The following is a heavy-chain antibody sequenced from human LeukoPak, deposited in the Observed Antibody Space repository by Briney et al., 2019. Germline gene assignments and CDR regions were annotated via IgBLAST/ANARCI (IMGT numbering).Heavy chain of an antibody. CDR3: ARDQHY. Sequence: GGSLRLSCVASGFTVSSNYMSWVRQAPGKGLEWVSVIYSGGSIYYADSVKGRFTISRDNSKSTMYLQMKSLRAEDTAVYYCARDQHYWGQGTLVTVSS. CDR2: IYSGGSI. CDR1: GFTVSSNY. J-gene: IGHJ4*02. V-gene: IGHV3-53*01.